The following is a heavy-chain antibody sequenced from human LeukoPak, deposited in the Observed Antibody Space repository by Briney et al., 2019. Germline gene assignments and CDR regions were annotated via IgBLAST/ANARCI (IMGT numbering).Heavy chain of an antibody. J-gene: IGHJ4*02. D-gene: IGHD3-10*01. CDR3: ASRLVRGASLDY. Sequence: PSQTLSLTCTVSGGSISSGAYYWSWIRQPAGKGLEWIGHIYTTGSTSYSPSLKSRVTISIDTSKNQFSRKLSSVTAADTAVYYCASRLVRGASLDYWGQGALVTVSS. CDR1: GGSISSGAYY. V-gene: IGHV4-61*09. CDR2: IYTTGST.